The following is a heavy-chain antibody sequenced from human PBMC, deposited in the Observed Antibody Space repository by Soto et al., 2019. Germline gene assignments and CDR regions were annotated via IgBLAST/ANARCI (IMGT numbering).Heavy chain of an antibody. Sequence: LSLTCAVSGGSISSGGYSWSWIRQPPGKGLEWIGYIYHSGSTYYNPSLKSRVAISVDRSKNQFSLKLSSVTAADTAVYYCARGREGGITGTTWSWYFDLWGRGTLVTVSS. V-gene: IGHV4-30-2*01. D-gene: IGHD1-7*01. CDR1: GGSISSGGYS. CDR3: ARGREGGITGTTWSWYFDL. J-gene: IGHJ2*01. CDR2: IYHSGST.